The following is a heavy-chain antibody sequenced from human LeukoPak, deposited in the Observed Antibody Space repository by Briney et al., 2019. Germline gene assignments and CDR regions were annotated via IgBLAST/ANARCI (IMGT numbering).Heavy chain of an antibody. J-gene: IGHJ6*02. CDR2: IYYSGST. D-gene: IGHD6-13*01. V-gene: IGHV4-59*01. Sequence: SETLSLTCTVSGGSISSYYWSWIRQPPGKGLEWIGYIYYSGSTNYNPSLKSRVTISVDTSKNQFSLKLSSVTAADTAVYYCARQLVEPGTFRGYYYYGMDVWGQGTTVTVSS. CDR3: ARQLVEPGTFRGYYYYGMDV. CDR1: GGSISSYY.